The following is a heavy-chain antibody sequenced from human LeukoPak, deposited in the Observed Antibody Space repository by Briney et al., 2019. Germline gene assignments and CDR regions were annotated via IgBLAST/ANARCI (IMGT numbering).Heavy chain of an antibody. CDR3: AKGNYYGSGSYNYFDY. J-gene: IGHJ4*02. V-gene: IGHV3-30*02. CDR1: GFTLRTYD. CDR2: IRYDGSNK. Sequence: GGSLRLSCTASGFTLRTYDMHWVRQAPGKGLEWVAFIRYDGSNKYHADSVKGRFTISRDNSKNTLYLQMNSLRAEDTAVYYCAKGNYYGSGSYNYFDYWGQGTLVTVSS. D-gene: IGHD3-10*01.